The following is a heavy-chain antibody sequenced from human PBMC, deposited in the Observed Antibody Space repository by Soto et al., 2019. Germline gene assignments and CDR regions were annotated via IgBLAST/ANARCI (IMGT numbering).Heavy chain of an antibody. V-gene: IGHV3-15*01. CDR3: STRWTSGMDV. CDR2: IKSKTDGGTT. CDR1: GFTFSNAW. J-gene: IGHJ6*02. Sequence: EVQLVESGGGLVKPGGSLRLSCAASGFTFSNAWMSWVRQAPGKGLEWVGRIKSKTDGGTTDYAAPVKGRFTISRDDSKTTLYLQMNSLKTEDTAVYYSSTRWTSGMDVWGQGTTVTVSS.